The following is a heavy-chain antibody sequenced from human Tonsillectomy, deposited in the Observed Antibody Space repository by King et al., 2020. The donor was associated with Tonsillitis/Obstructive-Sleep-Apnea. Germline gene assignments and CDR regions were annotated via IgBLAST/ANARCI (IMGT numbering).Heavy chain of an antibody. D-gene: IGHD2-2*01. CDR1: GGTFSSYA. Sequence: QLVQSGAEVKKPGSSVKVSCKASGGTFSSYAISWVRQAPGQGLEWMGRIIPILGIANYAQKFQGRVTITADKSTSTAYMELSSLRSEDTAVYYCARVEGYCSSTSCLTYFDYWGQGTLVTVSS. J-gene: IGHJ4*02. CDR2: IIPILGIA. CDR3: ARVEGYCSSTSCLTYFDY. V-gene: IGHV1-69*04.